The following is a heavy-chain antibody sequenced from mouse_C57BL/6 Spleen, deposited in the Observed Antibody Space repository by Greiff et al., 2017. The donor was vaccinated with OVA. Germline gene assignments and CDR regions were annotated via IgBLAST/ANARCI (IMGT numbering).Heavy chain of an antibody. CDR2: IDPSDSYT. J-gene: IGHJ1*03. V-gene: IGHV1-69*01. Sequence: VQLQQPGAELVMPGASVKLSCKASGYTFTSYWMHWVKQRPGQGLEWIGEIDPSDSYTNYNQKFKGKSTLTVDKSSSTAYMQLSSLTSEDSAVYYCARFLSRWYFDVWGTGTTVTVSS. D-gene: IGHD1-1*01. CDR3: ARFLSRWYFDV. CDR1: GYTFTSYW.